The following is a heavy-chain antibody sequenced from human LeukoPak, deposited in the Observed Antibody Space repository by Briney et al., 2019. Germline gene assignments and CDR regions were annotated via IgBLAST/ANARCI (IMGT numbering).Heavy chain of an antibody. CDR3: AKSAFRGSGSYYSYFDY. V-gene: IGHV3-23*01. CDR1: GFTLSSYA. J-gene: IGHJ4*02. D-gene: IGHD3-10*01. CDR2: ISGSGGST. Sequence: PGGSLRLSCAASGFTLSSYAMSWVRQAPGKGLEWVSAISGSGGSTYYADSVKGRFTISRDNSKNTLYLQMNSLRAEDTAVYYCAKSAFRGSGSYYSYFDYWGQGTLVTVSS.